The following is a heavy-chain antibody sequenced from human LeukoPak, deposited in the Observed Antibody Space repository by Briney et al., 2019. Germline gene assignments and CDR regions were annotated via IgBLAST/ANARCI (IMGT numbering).Heavy chain of an antibody. V-gene: IGHV4-34*01. CDR3: AMGITMSY. CDR1: GGSFSGYF. Sequence: PSETLSLTCAVYGGSFSGYFWSWIRQPPGKGLEWIGEINNSGSTNYNPSLKSRLTISVDTAKNQFSLKLSSVTAADTAVYYCAMGITMSYWGQGTLVTV. CDR2: INNSGST. J-gene: IGHJ4*01. D-gene: IGHD3-22*01.